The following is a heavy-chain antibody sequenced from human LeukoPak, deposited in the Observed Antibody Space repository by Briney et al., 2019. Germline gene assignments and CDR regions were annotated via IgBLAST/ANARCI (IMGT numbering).Heavy chain of an antibody. Sequence: PPETLSLTCTVSGGSISSYYWSWIRQPPGKGLEWIGYIYYSGSTNYNPSLKSRVTISVDTSKNQFSLKLSSVTAADTAVYYCATLAGSYYYDSSGYGYFDLWGRGTLVTVSS. J-gene: IGHJ2*01. CDR3: ATLAGSYYYDSSGYGYFDL. CDR2: IYYSGST. D-gene: IGHD3-22*01. V-gene: IGHV4-59*01. CDR1: GGSISSYY.